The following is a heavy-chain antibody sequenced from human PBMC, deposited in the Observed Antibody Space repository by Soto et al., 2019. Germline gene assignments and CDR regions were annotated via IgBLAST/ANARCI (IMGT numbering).Heavy chain of an antibody. CDR1: GCTFSDYH. V-gene: IGHV3-11*06. D-gene: IGHD4-17*01. Sequence: GCLRLPGAASGCTFSDYHRSWIRQAPGKGLEWVSYIRSRDNYTNYAESVKVRFTTSRDNAKNSMYLQIDSLRAEDTALYYCAREGPYGDSSFDYWGQGTMVTVSS. CDR3: AREGPYGDSSFDY. CDR2: IRSRDNYT. J-gene: IGHJ4*02.